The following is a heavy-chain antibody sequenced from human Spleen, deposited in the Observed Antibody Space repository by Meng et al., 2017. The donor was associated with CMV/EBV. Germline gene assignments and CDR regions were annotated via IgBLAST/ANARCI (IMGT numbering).Heavy chain of an antibody. V-gene: IGHV3-30*03. D-gene: IGHD2-2*01. CDR3: ARDRSRKLSVRGGYHLEH. Sequence: GESLKISCAASGFSFSSFWMHWVRQAPGKGLEWVAVISYDGSNIYYADSVKGRFTISRDNSKNTVSLQMNSLRTEDTAVYYCARDRSRKLSVRGGYHLEHWGQGTLVTVSS. CDR2: ISYDGSNI. J-gene: IGHJ1*01. CDR1: GFSFSSFW.